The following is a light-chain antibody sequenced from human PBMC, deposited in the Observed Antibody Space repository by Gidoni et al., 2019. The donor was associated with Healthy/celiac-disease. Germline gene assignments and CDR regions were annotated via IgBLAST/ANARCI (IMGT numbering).Light chain of an antibody. CDR1: QGIRSY. CDR2: AAS. CDR3: QQLNSYPT. V-gene: IGKV1-9*01. Sequence: IQLTQSPSSLSASVGDRVTITCRASQGIRSYLAWYQQKPVKAPKLLIYAASTLQSGVPSRFSGSGSGTDFTLTISSLQPEDFATYYCQQLNSYPTFGGGTKVEIK. J-gene: IGKJ4*01.